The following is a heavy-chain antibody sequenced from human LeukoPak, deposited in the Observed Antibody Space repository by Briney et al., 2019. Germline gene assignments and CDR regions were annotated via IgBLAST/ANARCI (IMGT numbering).Heavy chain of an antibody. CDR1: GYSFTSHW. J-gene: IGHJ4*02. CDR3: ARPAIHYYDSSGYYYVDY. CDR2: IYPYDSDT. Sequence: GESLKISCKGSGYSFTSHWIAWVRQTPGKGLEWMGIIYPYDSDTRYSPSFQGQVIISADKSISTAYLQWSSLKASDTAMYYCARPAIHYYDSSGYYYVDYWGQGTLVTVSS. V-gene: IGHV5-51*01. D-gene: IGHD3-22*01.